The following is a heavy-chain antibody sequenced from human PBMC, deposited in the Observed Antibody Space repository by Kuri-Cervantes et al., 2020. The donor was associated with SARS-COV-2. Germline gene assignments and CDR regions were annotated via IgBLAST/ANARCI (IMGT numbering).Heavy chain of an antibody. D-gene: IGHD2-21*01. CDR1: GFTFDDYA. CDR2: ISWNSGSI. CDR3: TREIRGYYSAY. Sequence: GGSLRLSCAASGFTFDDYAMHWVRQAPGKGLEWVSGISWNSGSIGYADSVKGRFTISRDNAKNSLYLQMNSLRPEDTAVYYCTREIRGYYSAYWGQGTLVTVSS. J-gene: IGHJ4*02. V-gene: IGHV3-9*01.